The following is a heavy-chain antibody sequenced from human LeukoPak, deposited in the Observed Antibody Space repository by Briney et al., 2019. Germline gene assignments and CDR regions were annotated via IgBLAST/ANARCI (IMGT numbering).Heavy chain of an antibody. CDR3: ARADSSSWDQ. Sequence: GGSLRLSCAASGFTFSSYWMSWLRQAPGKGLEWVANIKPDGSEKYYVDSVKGRFTISRDNAKNSPYHQMNGLRTEDTALYYCARADSSSWDQWGQGTLVTVSS. CDR2: IKPDGSEK. D-gene: IGHD6-13*01. CDR1: GFTFSSYW. V-gene: IGHV3-7*01. J-gene: IGHJ4*02.